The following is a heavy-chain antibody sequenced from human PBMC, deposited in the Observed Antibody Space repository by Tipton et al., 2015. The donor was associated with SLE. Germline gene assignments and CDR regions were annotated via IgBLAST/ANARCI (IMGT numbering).Heavy chain of an antibody. V-gene: IGHV4-59*12. Sequence: TLSLTCSVSGDSISSYYWSWIRQPPGKGLEWIGCIYYSGTTNYNPSLKSRVTISRDTSKNHFSLRLSSVTAADTAVYYCARDMSGYSWFDPWGHVNLV. CDR2: IYYSGTT. CDR1: GDSISSYY. J-gene: IGHJ5*02. CDR3: ARDMSGYSWFDP. D-gene: IGHD6-25*01.